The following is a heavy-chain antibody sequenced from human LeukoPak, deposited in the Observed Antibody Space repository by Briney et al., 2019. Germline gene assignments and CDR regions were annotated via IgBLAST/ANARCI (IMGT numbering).Heavy chain of an antibody. CDR3: AREDTMTGGI. Sequence: SETLSLTCTVSGGSISSSSYYWGWIRQPPGKGLEWIGSIYHSGSTYYNPSLKSRVTISVDTSKNQFSLKLSSVTAADTAVYYCAREDTMTGGIWGQGTMVTVSS. CDR1: GGSISSSSYY. CDR2: IYHSGST. D-gene: IGHD3-22*01. J-gene: IGHJ3*02. V-gene: IGHV4-39*07.